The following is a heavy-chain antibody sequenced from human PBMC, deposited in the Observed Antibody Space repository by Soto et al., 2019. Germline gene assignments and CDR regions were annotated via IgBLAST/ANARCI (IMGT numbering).Heavy chain of an antibody. D-gene: IGHD6-13*01. Sequence: ASVKVSCKASGYTFTVYYMHWVRQAPGQGLEWMGWINTNSGGTNYAQKFQGRVTMTRDTSISTAYMELNRLRSDDTAVYYCARETVAAAAFFDYWGQGALVTVSS. V-gene: IGHV1-2*02. CDR1: GYTFTVYY. CDR2: INTNSGGT. CDR3: ARETVAAAAFFDY. J-gene: IGHJ4*02.